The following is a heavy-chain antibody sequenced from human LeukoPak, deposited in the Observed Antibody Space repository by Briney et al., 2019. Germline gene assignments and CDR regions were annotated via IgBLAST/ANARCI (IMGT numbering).Heavy chain of an antibody. D-gene: IGHD3-3*01. CDR3: ASIIPGRAFDI. V-gene: IGHV1-2*02. CDR2: INPNSGGT. Sequence: ASVKVSCKASGYTFSIYGITWVRQAPGQGLEWMGWINPNSGGTNYAQKFQGRVTMTRDTSISTAYMELSRLRSDDTAVYYCASIIPGRAFDIWGQGTMVTVSS. CDR1: GYTFSIYG. J-gene: IGHJ3*02.